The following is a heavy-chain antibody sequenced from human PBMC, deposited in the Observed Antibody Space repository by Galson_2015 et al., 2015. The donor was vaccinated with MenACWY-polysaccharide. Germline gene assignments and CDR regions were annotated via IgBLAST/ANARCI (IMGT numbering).Heavy chain of an antibody. CDR2: ISPSGQIK. V-gene: IGHV3-48*02. D-gene: IGHD6-19*01. CDR1: GFTFSSYS. Sequence: SLRLSCAASGFTFSSYSFHWVRQPPGKGLEWLSYISPSGQIKNYADSVKGRFSVSRDNAKNSLFLQMNSLRDEDTAVYYCARDQGSSDYHFYYHGMDVWGQGTTVAVSS. J-gene: IGHJ6*02. CDR3: ARDQGSSDYHFYYHGMDV.